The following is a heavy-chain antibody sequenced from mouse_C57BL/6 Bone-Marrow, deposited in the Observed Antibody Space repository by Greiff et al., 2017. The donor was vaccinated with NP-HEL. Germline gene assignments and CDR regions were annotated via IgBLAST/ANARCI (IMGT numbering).Heavy chain of an antibody. CDR2: INPYNGGT. CDR3: ASPDGYFPFDY. Sequence: EVQLQQSGPVLVKPGASVKMSCKASGYTFTDYYMNWVKQSHGKSLEWIGVINPYNGGTSYNQKFKGKATLTVDKSSSTAYMELNSLTSEDSAVYYCASPDGYFPFDYWGQGTTLTVSS. CDR1: GYTFTDYY. D-gene: IGHD2-3*01. V-gene: IGHV1-19*01. J-gene: IGHJ2*01.